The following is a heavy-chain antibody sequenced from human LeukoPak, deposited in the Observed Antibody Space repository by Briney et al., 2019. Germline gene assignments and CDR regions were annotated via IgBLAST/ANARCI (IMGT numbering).Heavy chain of an antibody. Sequence: SETLSLTCAVYGGSFSGYYWSWIRQPPGKGLEWIGEINHSGSTNYNPSLKSRVTISVDTSKNQFSLKLSSVTAADTAAYYCARLSSGWYSYGEYFQHWGQGTLVTVSS. D-gene: IGHD6-19*01. CDR2: INHSGST. CDR3: ARLSSGWYSYGEYFQH. V-gene: IGHV4-34*01. J-gene: IGHJ1*01. CDR1: GGSFSGYY.